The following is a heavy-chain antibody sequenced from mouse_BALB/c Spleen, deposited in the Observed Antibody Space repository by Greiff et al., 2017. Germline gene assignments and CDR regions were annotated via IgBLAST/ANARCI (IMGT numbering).Heavy chain of an antibody. J-gene: IGHJ4*01. D-gene: IGHD1-1*01. V-gene: IGHV3-6*02. CDR3: ARERAYYGSSYLYAMDY. CDR1: GYSITSGYY. CDR2: ISYDGSN. Sequence: EVHLVESGPGLVKPSQSLSLTCSVTGYSITSGYYWNWIRQFPGNKLEWMGYISYDGSNNYNPSLKNRISITRDTSKNQFLLKLNSVTTEDTATYYCARERAYYGSSYLYAMDYWGQGTSVTVSS.